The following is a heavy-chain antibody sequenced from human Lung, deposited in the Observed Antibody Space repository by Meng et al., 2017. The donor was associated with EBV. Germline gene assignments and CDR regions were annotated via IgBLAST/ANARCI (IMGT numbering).Heavy chain of an antibody. CDR1: GYTFTGYY. V-gene: IGHV1-2*06. D-gene: IGHD3-16*02. CDR3: ARGGHDYGRGTYPPDY. CDR2: INPKSGGT. J-gene: IGHJ4*02. Sequence: QVQLAQSGAEVNKPGASVKVSCKASGYTFTGYYIHWVRQAPGQGLEWMGRINPKSGGTNYAQKFQGRVTMTRDTSISTTYMDLSRLRSGDTAVYYCARGGHDYGRGTYPPDYWGQGTLVTVSS.